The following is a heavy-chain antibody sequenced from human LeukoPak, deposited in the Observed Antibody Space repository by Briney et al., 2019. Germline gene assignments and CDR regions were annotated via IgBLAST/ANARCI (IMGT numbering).Heavy chain of an antibody. V-gene: IGHV4-4*07. CDR3: ARDRDNVGVFDP. Sequence: SETLSLTCTVSGASISSYYWSWIRQPAGKGLEWIGRIYTSGSTNYNPSLKSRVTMSLDTSRNQFSLKLTSVTAADTAMYYCARDRDNVGVFDPWGQGTLVTVSS. D-gene: IGHD1-26*01. CDR1: GASISSYY. J-gene: IGHJ5*02. CDR2: IYTSGST.